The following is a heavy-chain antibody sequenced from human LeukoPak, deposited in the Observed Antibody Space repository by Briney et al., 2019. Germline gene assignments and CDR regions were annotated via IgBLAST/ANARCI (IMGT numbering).Heavy chain of an antibody. CDR1: GDTFSNYA. CDR2: IIPIIGSP. Sequence: SVKVSCKASGDTFSNYAISWVRQAPGQGLEVMRKIIPIIGSPHYAQKFQGRVTITTDTSTSTANMELSSLTSDDTAVYYCAKAGGRDLVRGAFDIWGQGTMVTVSS. D-gene: IGHD3-10*01. CDR3: AKAGGRDLVRGAFDI. V-gene: IGHV1-69*04. J-gene: IGHJ3*02.